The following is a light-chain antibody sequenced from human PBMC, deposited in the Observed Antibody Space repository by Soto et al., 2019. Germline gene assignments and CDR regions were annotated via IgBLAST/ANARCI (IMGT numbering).Light chain of an antibody. J-gene: IGKJ2*01. CDR1: QTIANN. CDR3: QQYNNWPPYT. CDR2: GAS. Sequence: ETVMTQSPATLSVSPGERATLSCRASQTIANNLAWYQQRPGQAPRLLIYGASTRATGIPARFSGSGSAAAFTLTISSLQSEDFAIYYCQQYNNWPPYTFGQGTKLEIK. V-gene: IGKV3-15*01.